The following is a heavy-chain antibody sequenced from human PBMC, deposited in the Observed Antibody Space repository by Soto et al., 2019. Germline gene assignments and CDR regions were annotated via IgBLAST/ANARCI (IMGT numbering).Heavy chain of an antibody. D-gene: IGHD5-18*01. CDR2: INPNSGGT. CDR1: GYTFSDYY. Sequence: QVQLVQSGTEVKKPGASVKLSCKASGYTFSDYYIHWVRQAPGQGLEWMGWINPNSGGTSYAQKFQGRVTMTRDTSITTAFMELSRLRYDDTAVYYCAVYSYGTDVDFWGQGTLVTVSS. V-gene: IGHV1-2*02. J-gene: IGHJ4*02. CDR3: AVYSYGTDVDF.